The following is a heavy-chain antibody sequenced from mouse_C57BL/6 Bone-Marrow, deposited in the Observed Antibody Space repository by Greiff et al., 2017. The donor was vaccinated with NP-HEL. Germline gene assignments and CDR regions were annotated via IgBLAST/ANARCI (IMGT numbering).Heavy chain of an antibody. Sequence: DVMLVESGGGLVQPGGSLKLSCAASGFTFSDYYMYWVRQTPEKRLEWVAYISNGGGSTYYPDTVKGRFTISRDNAKNTLYLQMSRLKSEDTAMYYCARHGVVAPYWYFDVWGTGTTVTVSS. D-gene: IGHD1-1*01. CDR2: ISNGGGST. V-gene: IGHV5-12*01. CDR1: GFTFSDYY. CDR3: ARHGVVAPYWYFDV. J-gene: IGHJ1*03.